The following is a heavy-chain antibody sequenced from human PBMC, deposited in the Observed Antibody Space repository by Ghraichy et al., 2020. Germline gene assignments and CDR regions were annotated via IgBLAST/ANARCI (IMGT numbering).Heavy chain of an antibody. CDR1: GFTFSSYA. CDR3: AKDAPIDSSHTGGIDN. J-gene: IGHJ4*02. D-gene: IGHD3-16*01. V-gene: IGHV3-23*01. Sequence: LSLTCAASGFTFSSYAMSWVRQAPGRGLEWVSVISSSGGSIYYADSVKGRFTISRDNSKNTLYVQMNSLRAEDTAVYYCAKDAPIDSSHTGGIDNWGQGTLVTVSS. CDR2: ISSSGGSI.